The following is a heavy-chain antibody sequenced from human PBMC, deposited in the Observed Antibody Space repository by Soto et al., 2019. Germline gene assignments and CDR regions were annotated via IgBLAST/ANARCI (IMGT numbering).Heavy chain of an antibody. Sequence: QDQLVQSGAEVKKPGSSVKVSCKAFGGPFSSHTFSWVRQAPGQGLEWMGRIIPALGKTTYAQKFQGRVTXXXXXXXXXXXXXXXXXXXXDXAVXYXARPDFGDYWYFDLWGRGTLVTVSS. CDR1: GGPFSSHT. J-gene: IGHJ2*01. CDR2: IIPALGKT. V-gene: IGHV1-69*02. CDR3: ARPDFGDYWYFDL. D-gene: IGHD4-17*01.